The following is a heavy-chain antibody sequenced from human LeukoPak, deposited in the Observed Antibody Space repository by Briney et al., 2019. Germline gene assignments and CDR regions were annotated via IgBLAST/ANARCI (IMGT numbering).Heavy chain of an antibody. CDR3: AHRRVPRYYDSSGYYRFETASFSDWFDP. V-gene: IGHV2-5*01. CDR2: IYWNDDK. D-gene: IGHD3-22*01. Sequence: SGPTLVNPTQTLTLTCTFSGFSLSTSGVGVGWIRQPPGKALEWLALIYWNDDKRYSPSLKSRLTITKDTSKNQVVLTMTNMDPVDTATYYCAHRRVPRYYDSSGYYRFETASFSDWFDPWGQGTLVTVSS. CDR1: GFSLSTSGVG. J-gene: IGHJ5*02.